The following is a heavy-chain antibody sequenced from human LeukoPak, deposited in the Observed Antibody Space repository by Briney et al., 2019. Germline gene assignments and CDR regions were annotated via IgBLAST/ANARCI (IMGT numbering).Heavy chain of an antibody. CDR3: ARIGPILGAAWVDY. J-gene: IGHJ4*02. D-gene: IGHD3-3*02. CDR2: IFYAGST. Sequence: PSETLSLTCAVSGYSISSNHWWGWIRQPPGKGLEWIGYIFYAGSTYYNPSLKNRVTMSVDTSKNQFSLRLSSVTAVDTAVYYCARIGPILGAAWVDYWGQGTLVSVSS. V-gene: IGHV4-28*01. CDR1: GYSISSNHW.